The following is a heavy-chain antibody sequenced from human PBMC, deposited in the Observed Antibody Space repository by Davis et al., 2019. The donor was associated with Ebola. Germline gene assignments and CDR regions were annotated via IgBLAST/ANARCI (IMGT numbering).Heavy chain of an antibody. CDR1: GFIFSNYA. J-gene: IGHJ4*02. D-gene: IGHD6-6*01. CDR3: AKEQSSGSSIAALFDY. V-gene: IGHV3-23*01. CDR2: LSGSGGST. Sequence: GESLKIPCAASGFIFSNYAMSWVRQAPGKGLEWVSALSGSGGSTYYADSVKGRFTISRDNSKNTLYLQMNSLRAEDTAVYYCAKEQSSGSSIAALFDYWGQGALVTVSS.